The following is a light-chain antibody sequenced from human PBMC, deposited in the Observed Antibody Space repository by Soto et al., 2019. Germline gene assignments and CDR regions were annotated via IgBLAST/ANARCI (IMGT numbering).Light chain of an antibody. J-gene: IGLJ2*01. CDR1: SSDVGGYKY. Sequence: QSALTQPASVSGSPGQSITISCTGTSSDVGGYKYVSWYQQHPDNAPKLIIFEVSNRPSGISSRFSGSKSGNTASLTISGLQAEDEADYYCASYTSSSTALIFGRGTKLTVL. CDR3: ASYTSSSTALI. V-gene: IGLV2-14*01. CDR2: EVS.